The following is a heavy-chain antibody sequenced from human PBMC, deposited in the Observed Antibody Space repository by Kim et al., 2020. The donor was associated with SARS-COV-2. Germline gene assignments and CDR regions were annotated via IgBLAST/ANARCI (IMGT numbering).Heavy chain of an antibody. CDR1: GFTFSSYG. CDR3: VREGQVGDTTGLDY. CDR2: IWYDGSNK. V-gene: IGHV3-33*01. D-gene: IGHD1-26*01. Sequence: GGSLRLSCAASGFTFSSYGMHWVRQAPGKGLEWVAVIWYDGSNKYYADSVKGRFTISRDNSKNTLYLQMNSLRAEDTAVYYCVREGQVGDTTGLDYWGQGTLVTVSS. J-gene: IGHJ4*02.